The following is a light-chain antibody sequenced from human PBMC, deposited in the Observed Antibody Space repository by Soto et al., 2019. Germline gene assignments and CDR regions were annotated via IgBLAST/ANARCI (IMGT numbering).Light chain of an antibody. J-gene: IGKJ1*01. CDR1: QTVNSSY. CDR3: QQRSNWPRT. Sequence: EIVLTQSPGTLSLSPGARDSLSCRASQTVNSSYLAWYQWKPGQAPRLLIYDASNRATGIPARFSGSGSGTGFTLTISSLEPEDFAVYYCQQRSNWPRTVGQGTKVDIK. CDR2: DAS. V-gene: IGKV3-11*01.